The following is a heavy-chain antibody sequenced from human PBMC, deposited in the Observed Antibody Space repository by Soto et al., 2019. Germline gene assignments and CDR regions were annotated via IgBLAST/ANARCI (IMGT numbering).Heavy chain of an antibody. Sequence: EVQLVESGGGLVQPGRSLRLSCAASGFTFDDYAMHWVRQAPGKGLEWVSGISWNSGSIGYADSVKGRFTISRDNAKNSLYLQMNSLRAEDTALYYCAKDKYGAACPYYYGMDVWGQGTTVTVSS. J-gene: IGHJ6*02. D-gene: IGHD6-6*01. CDR1: GFTFDDYA. CDR2: ISWNSGSI. V-gene: IGHV3-9*01. CDR3: AKDKYGAACPYYYGMDV.